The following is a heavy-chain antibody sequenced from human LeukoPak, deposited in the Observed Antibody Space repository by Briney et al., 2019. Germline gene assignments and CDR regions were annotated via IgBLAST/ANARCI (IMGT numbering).Heavy chain of an antibody. CDR1: GGTFSSYA. J-gene: IGHJ6*02. CDR2: INPIFGTA. Sequence: SSVKVSCTASGGTFSSYAINWVRLPPGPGLEWMGGINPIFGTATYAEKFQSRVTITADESTSTAYRELSSLRSEDTAVQYWASPVPNIPKAWKYGMDVWGQRTTVTVSS. V-gene: IGHV1-69*01. D-gene: IGHD1-1*01. CDR3: ASPVPNIPKAWKYGMDV.